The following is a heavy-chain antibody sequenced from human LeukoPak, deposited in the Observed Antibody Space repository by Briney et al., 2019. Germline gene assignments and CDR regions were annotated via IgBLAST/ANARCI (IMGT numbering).Heavy chain of an antibody. Sequence: SETLSPTRTVSRGSPSRYYWSCIPDPAGKRLGWSGRIYTSGGTNYNPSLKSRVTISVDTSKNQFSLKLSSVTAADTAVYYCARAPMPNYYYYYMDVWGKGTTVTVSS. D-gene: IGHD2-2*01. CDR2: IYTSGGT. J-gene: IGHJ6*03. V-gene: IGHV4-4*07. CDR1: RGSPSRYY. CDR3: ARAPMPNYYYYYMDV.